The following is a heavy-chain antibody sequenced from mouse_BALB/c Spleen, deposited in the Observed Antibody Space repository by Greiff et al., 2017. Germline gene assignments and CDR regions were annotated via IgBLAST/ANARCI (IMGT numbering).Heavy chain of an antibody. J-gene: IGHJ2*01. CDR3: ARRPLLLRYFDY. D-gene: IGHD1-1*01. Sequence: VKLQESGAELAKPGASVKMSCKASGYTFTSYWMHWVKQRPGQGLEWIGYINPSTGYTEYNQKFKDKATLTADKSSSTAYMQLSSLTSEDSAVYYCARRPLLLRYFDYWGQGTTLTVSS. V-gene: IGHV1-7*01. CDR2: INPSTGYT. CDR1: GYTFTSYW.